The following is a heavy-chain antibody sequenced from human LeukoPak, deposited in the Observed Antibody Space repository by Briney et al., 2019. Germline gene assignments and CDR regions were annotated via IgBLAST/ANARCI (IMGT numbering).Heavy chain of an antibody. Sequence: SETLSLTCTVSGGSLSNYYWSWIRQPAGKGLEWIGRFYNSGSTNCNPSLKSRVTMSVDTSKNQFSLRLSSVTAADTAVYYCARGGGSYYLEYFQHWGQGTLVTVSS. CDR1: GGSLSNYY. CDR3: ARGGGSYYLEYFQH. D-gene: IGHD1-26*01. J-gene: IGHJ1*01. V-gene: IGHV4-4*07. CDR2: FYNSGST.